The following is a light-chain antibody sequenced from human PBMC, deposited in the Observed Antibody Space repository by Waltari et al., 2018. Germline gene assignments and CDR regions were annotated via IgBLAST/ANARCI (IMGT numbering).Light chain of an antibody. J-gene: IGLJ1*01. CDR2: QNN. CDR1: KLGNKY. CDR3: QAWDSSTAV. Sequence: SYELTQPPSVSVSPGQTANITCSGDKLGNKYVCWFQQKPGQSPLLVIFQNNRRPSGILGRFSGSNSGNTATLTISGTQVMDEADFYCQAWDSSTAVFGSGTKVTVL. V-gene: IGLV3-1*01.